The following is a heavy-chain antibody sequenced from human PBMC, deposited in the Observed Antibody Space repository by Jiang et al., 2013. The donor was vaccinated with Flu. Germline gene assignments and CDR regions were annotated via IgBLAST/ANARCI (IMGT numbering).Heavy chain of an antibody. V-gene: IGHV4-38-2*02. CDR1: GYSISSGYY. Sequence: GSGLVKPSETLSLTCTVSGYSISSGYYWGWIRQPPGKGLEWIGSIYHSGSTYYNPSLKSRVTISVDTSKNQFSLKLSSVTAADTAVYYCVADPVNDYWGQGTLVTVSS. CDR3: VADPVNDY. J-gene: IGHJ4*02. CDR2: IYHSGST. D-gene: IGHD2-15*01.